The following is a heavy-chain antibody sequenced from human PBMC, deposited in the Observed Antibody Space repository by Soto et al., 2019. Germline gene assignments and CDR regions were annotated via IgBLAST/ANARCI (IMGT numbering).Heavy chain of an antibody. CDR3: ARGRGEFDD. V-gene: IGHV4-34*01. Sequence: SETVSLTCAVEGASLIGYYCNWLRQPPGKGLEWIGEINHSGNTNYNPSLRSRVTISIDTSKNQLSLNLRSVSAADTAVYYCARGRGEFDDWGKGTQVT. CDR2: INHSGNT. D-gene: IGHD2-21*01. J-gene: IGHJ5*02. CDR1: GASLIGYY.